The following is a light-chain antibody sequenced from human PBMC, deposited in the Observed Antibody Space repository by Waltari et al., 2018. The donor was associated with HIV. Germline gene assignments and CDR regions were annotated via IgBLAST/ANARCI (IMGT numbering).Light chain of an antibody. Sequence: QSVLTQPPSVSGAPGQRVTIPCTGSSSNIGAGYDVHWYQQLPGTAPKLLIYANIKRPSGVPDRFSGSKSGSSASLAITGLQAEDEAHYYCQSFDSSLTTSGVIFGGGTKLTVL. CDR2: ANI. CDR1: SSNIGAGYD. J-gene: IGLJ2*01. CDR3: QSFDSSLTTSGVI. V-gene: IGLV1-40*01.